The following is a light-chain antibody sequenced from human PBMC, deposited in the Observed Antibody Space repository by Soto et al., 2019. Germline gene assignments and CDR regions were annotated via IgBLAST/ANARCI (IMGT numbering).Light chain of an antibody. V-gene: IGKV1-6*01. CDR3: LQDHIYPWT. Sequence: AVQMTQSPSSLSASVGDRVTITYRASQDIRNGLGWYQQKPGKAPELLIYAASSLQSDVPSRFSGSASGTDFTLTISSLQPEDFATYYCLQDHIYPWTFGQGTKVEL. CDR1: QDIRNG. J-gene: IGKJ1*01. CDR2: AAS.